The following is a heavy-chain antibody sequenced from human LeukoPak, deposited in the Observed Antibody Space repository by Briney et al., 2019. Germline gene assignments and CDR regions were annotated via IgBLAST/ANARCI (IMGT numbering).Heavy chain of an antibody. J-gene: IGHJ5*02. CDR2: INHSGST. Sequence: SETLSLTCAVYGGSFSGYYWSWIRQPPGKGLEWIGEINHSGSTNYNPSLESRVTISLDMSKNQVSLKLNSVPAADTALYYCAGHQRLAWFDTWGQGTLVTVSS. D-gene: IGHD6-25*01. CDR3: AGHQRLAWFDT. V-gene: IGHV4-34*01. CDR1: GGSFSGYY.